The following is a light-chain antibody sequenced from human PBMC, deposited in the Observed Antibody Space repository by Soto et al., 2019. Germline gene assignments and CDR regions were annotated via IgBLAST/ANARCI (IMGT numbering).Light chain of an antibody. J-gene: IGKJ4*02. Sequence: EIVLTQSPGTLSLSPGERATLSCRASQSVSNSYLAWYHQKPGQAPRLLIYGASSRATGIPDRFSGSGSGTDFTLTISRLEPEDLAIYYCQQYGRSPLTFGGGTKVDIK. CDR1: QSVSNSY. CDR3: QQYGRSPLT. V-gene: IGKV3-20*01. CDR2: GAS.